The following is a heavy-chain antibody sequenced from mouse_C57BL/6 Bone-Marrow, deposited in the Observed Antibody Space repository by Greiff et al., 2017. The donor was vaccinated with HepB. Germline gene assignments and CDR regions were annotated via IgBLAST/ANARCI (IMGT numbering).Heavy chain of an antibody. Sequence: QVQLQQPGAELVKPGASVKVSCKASGYTFTSYWMPWVKQRPGQGLEWIGRIHPSDIDTNYNQKFKGKATLTVDKSSSPAYMQLSSLTSEDSAVYYCAITGYYGSSYWYFDVWGTGTTVTVSS. CDR3: AITGYYGSSYWYFDV. CDR1: GYTFTSYW. J-gene: IGHJ1*03. V-gene: IGHV1-74*01. D-gene: IGHD1-1*01. CDR2: IHPSDIDT.